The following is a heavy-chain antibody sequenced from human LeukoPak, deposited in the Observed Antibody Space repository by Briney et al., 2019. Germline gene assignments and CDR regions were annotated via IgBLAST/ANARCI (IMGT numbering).Heavy chain of an antibody. V-gene: IGHV3-30*03. J-gene: IGHJ4*02. Sequence: KTGGSLRLSCAASGFTFSSYGMHWVRQAPGKGLEWVAVISYDGSNKYYADSVKGRFTISRDNAKNSLFLQMNSLRAEDTAVYYCARVRCSSNSCFPDYWGQGTLVTVSS. CDR2: ISYDGSNK. CDR1: GFTFSSYG. D-gene: IGHD2-2*01. CDR3: ARVRCSSNSCFPDY.